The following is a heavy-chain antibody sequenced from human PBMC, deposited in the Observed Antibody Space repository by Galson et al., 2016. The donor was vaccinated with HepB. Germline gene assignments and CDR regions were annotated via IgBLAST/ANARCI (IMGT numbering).Heavy chain of an antibody. CDR2: IGSTGDT. Sequence: SLRLSCAASGFTFRNHDMHWVRQATGKGLEWVSAIGSTGDTYYSGSVKGRFTISREKAEKSVSLQMKSLRAGDTAVYYCARALNSSSPYGRRYYGLDVWGQGTTLTVSS. CDR3: ARALNSSSPYGRRYYGLDV. D-gene: IGHD6-13*01. J-gene: IGHJ6*02. V-gene: IGHV3-13*01. CDR1: GFTFRNHD.